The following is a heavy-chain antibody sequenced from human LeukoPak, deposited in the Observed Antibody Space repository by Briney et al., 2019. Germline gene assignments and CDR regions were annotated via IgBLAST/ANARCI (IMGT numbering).Heavy chain of an antibody. V-gene: IGHV3-30*02. J-gene: IGHJ5*02. Sequence: SVKGRFTISRDNSKNTLYLQMNSLSAEDTAVYYCAKGEYSSSPFDPWGQGTLVTVSS. CDR3: AKGEYSSSPFDP. D-gene: IGHD6-6*01.